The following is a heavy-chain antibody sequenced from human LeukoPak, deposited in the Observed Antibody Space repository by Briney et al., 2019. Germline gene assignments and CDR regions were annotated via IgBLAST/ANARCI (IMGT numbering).Heavy chain of an antibody. Sequence: PGGSLRLSCAASGFTFSSYSMNWVRQAPGKGLEWVSSISSSSSYIYYGDSVKGRFTISRDNAKNSLYLQMNSLRAEDTAVYYCARDCGGDCYLCYWGQGTLVTVSS. CDR1: GFTFSSYS. CDR2: ISSSSSYI. CDR3: ARDCGGDCYLCY. J-gene: IGHJ4*02. V-gene: IGHV3-21*01. D-gene: IGHD2-21*02.